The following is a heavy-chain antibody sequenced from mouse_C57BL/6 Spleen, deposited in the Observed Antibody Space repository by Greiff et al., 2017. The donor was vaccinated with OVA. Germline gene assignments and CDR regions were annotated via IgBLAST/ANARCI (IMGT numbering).Heavy chain of an antibody. CDR3: ARRGNYVPFDY. Sequence: EVKLMESGPGLVKPSQSLSLTCSVTGYSITSGYYWNWIRQFPGNKLEWMGYISYDGSNNYNPSLKNRISITRDTSKNQFFLKLNSVTTEDTATYYCARRGNYVPFDYWGQGTTLTVSS. V-gene: IGHV3-6*01. CDR2: ISYDGSN. D-gene: IGHD2-1*01. CDR1: GYSITSGYY. J-gene: IGHJ2*01.